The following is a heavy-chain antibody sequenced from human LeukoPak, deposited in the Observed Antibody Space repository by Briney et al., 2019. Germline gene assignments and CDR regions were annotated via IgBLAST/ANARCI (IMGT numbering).Heavy chain of an antibody. Sequence: PETLSLTCAVSGGSISNYYWSWIRQPPGKGLEWIGYIYYSGSTNYNPSLKSRVTISIDTSKNQFSLKLSSVTAADTAVYYCARERSMVRGVSWFDPWGQGTLVTVSS. J-gene: IGHJ5*02. V-gene: IGHV4-59*01. CDR2: IYYSGST. CDR1: GGSISNYY. CDR3: ARERSMVRGVSWFDP. D-gene: IGHD3-10*01.